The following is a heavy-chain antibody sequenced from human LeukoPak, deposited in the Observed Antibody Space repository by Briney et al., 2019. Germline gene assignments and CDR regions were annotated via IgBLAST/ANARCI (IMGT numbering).Heavy chain of an antibody. CDR3: AASRGANNWFDP. D-gene: IGHD1-26*01. Sequence: GASVKVSCKASGGTFSSYAISWVRQAPGQGLEWMGGIIPFFGTANYAQKFQGRVTITADEYTSTAHRELSSLRSEDTAVYYCAASRGANNWFDPGGQGTLVTVS. V-gene: IGHV1-69*01. CDR2: IIPFFGTA. J-gene: IGHJ5*02. CDR1: GGTFSSYA.